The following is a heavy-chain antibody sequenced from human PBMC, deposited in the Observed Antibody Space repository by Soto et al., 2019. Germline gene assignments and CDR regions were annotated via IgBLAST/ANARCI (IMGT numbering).Heavy chain of an antibody. Sequence: SETLSLTCTVSGGSITSGGYSWTWVRQSPGKGLEWIGYTYQSGSAYYNPSLKSRVTISVDRSKNQFSLNLTSVTAADTAVYYCARDYYGMDVWGQGTTVTVSS. CDR3: ARDYYGMDV. CDR2: TYQSGSA. J-gene: IGHJ6*02. V-gene: IGHV4-30-2*06. CDR1: GGSITSGGYS.